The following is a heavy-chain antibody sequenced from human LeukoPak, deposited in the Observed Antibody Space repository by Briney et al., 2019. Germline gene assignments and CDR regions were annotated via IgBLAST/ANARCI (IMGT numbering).Heavy chain of an antibody. Sequence: SETLSLTCAVYGGSLSGYYWSWIRQPPGKGLEWIGEISHSGNSNYNPSLKSRVTISVDTSKNQFSLRLSSLTAADAALYYCARGLNYSDTTGYYPAYMDVWGRGTTVTVSS. D-gene: IGHD3-22*01. J-gene: IGHJ6*03. V-gene: IGHV4-34*01. CDR1: GGSLSGYY. CDR3: ARGLNYSDTTGYYPAYMDV. CDR2: ISHSGNS.